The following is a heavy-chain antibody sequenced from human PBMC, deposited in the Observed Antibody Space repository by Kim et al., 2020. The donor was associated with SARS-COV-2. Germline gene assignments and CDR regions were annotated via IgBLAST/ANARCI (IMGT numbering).Heavy chain of an antibody. D-gene: IGHD1-26*01. V-gene: IGHV3-23*01. Sequence: GGSLRLSCAASGFNFSSYAMSWVRQAPGKGLEWVSVITCSGGSTYYADSVKGRFTISRDNSKNTLYLQMNSLRAEDTAVYYCAKSTSRFVIVVAVVGRGWDYWGQEALVTASS. CDR2: ITCSGGST. CDR1: GFNFSSYA. CDR3: AKSTSRFVIVVAVVGRGWDY. J-gene: IGHJ4*02.